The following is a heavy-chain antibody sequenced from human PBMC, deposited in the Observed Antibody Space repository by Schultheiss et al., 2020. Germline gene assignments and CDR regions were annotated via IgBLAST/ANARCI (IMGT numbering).Heavy chain of an antibody. CDR3: ARDGGDGWYPDAFDI. V-gene: IGHV4-30-4*01. Sequence: SETLSLTCIVSGGSISSGDYYWSWIRQPPGKGLEWIGYIYYSGSTYYNPSLKSRVTISVDTSKNQFSLKLSSVTAADTAVYYCARDGGDGWYPDAFDIWGQGTMVTVSS. CDR2: IYYSGST. CDR1: GGSISSGDYY. D-gene: IGHD6-19*01. J-gene: IGHJ3*02.